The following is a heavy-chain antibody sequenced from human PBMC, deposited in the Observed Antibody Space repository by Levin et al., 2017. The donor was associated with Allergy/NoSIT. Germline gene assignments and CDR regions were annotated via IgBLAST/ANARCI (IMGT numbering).Heavy chain of an antibody. J-gene: IGHJ4*02. CDR1: GFTFSIYG. CDR2: ISGNGVTT. D-gene: IGHD5-24*01. CDR3: AKDLRWGFDY. V-gene: IGHV3-23*01. Sequence: GESLKISCEASGFTFSIYGMSWVRQAPGKGLEWVSAISGNGVTTYYADSVKGRLTISRDNSKNTLYLQMNSLRVEDTAVYYCAKDLRWGFDYWGQGTLVTVSS.